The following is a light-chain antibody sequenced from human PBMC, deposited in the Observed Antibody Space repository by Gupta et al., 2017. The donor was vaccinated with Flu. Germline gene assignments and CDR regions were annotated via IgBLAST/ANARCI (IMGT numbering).Light chain of an antibody. CDR3: SSYAGSNNVV. V-gene: IGLV2-8*01. J-gene: IGLJ3*02. CDR1: SSDVGGYNY. CDR2: EVS. Sequence: QSALTQPPSASGSPGQSVTISCTGTSSDVGGYNYVSWYQQHPGKAPKLMIYEVSKRPSGVPDRCSGSKSGNTAFLTXSXLQAEDXAYYYCSSYAGSNNVVFGGGTKLTVL.